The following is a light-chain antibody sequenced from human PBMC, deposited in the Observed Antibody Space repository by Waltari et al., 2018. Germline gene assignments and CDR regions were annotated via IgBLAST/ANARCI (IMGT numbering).Light chain of an antibody. V-gene: IGLV2-14*01. J-gene: IGLJ1*01. CDR2: EVN. CDR1: SSDVGNYNY. Sequence: QSALTQPASVSGSPGQSLTISCTGTSSDVGNYNYVPWYQQHPGKAPKLMIHEVNNRPSGVSNRFSGSKSGDTASLTISGLQGEDEADYYCSSYSSISFLVFGSGTTVTVL. CDR3: SSYSSISFLV.